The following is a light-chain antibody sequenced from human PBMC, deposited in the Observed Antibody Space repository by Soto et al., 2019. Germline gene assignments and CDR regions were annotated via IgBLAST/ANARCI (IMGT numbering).Light chain of an antibody. CDR1: GSDVGRYNY. Sequence: QSALTQPASVSGSPGQSITISCTGTGSDVGRYNYVSWYQQYPGKAPKLTIYDVSNRPLGVSNRFSGSKSGNTASLTISGLQAEDEADYYCCSSTSSSPYVFGTWTKLTVL. CDR2: DVS. V-gene: IGLV2-14*01. CDR3: CSSTSSSPYV. J-gene: IGLJ1*01.